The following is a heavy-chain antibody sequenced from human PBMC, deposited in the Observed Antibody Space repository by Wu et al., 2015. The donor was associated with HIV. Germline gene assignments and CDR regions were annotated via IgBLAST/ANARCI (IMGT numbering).Heavy chain of an antibody. CDR1: GYTFTSYD. CDR3: ARGSRIYNSGWYAGY. CDR2: MNPNSGNT. V-gene: IGHV1-8*01. J-gene: IGHJ4*02. Sequence: QVQLVQSGAEVMKPGASVKVSCKATGYTFTSYDINWVRQATGQGLEWMGWMNPNSGNTGYAQKFQGRVTMTRNTSISTAFMELSSLRAEDTAVYYCARGSRIYNSGWYAGYWGQGSVVTVSS. D-gene: IGHD6-19*01.